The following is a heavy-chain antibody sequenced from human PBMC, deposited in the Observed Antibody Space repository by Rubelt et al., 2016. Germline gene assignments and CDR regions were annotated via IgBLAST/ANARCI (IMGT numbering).Heavy chain of an antibody. J-gene: IGHJ4*02. D-gene: IGHD3-10*01. CDR2: ISSDGNNR. CDR3: VKDVRTTSGSYRYFDY. Sequence: GKGLVWVSRISSDGNNRRYADSVKGRFTISRDNAKNTLFLQMDSLRDDDTAVYYCVKDVRTTSGSYRYFDYWGQGTLVTVPS. V-gene: IGHV3-74*01.